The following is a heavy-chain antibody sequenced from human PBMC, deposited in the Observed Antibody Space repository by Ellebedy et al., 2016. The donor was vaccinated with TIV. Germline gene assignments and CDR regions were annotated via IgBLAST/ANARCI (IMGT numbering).Heavy chain of an antibody. V-gene: IGHV1-69*13. D-gene: IGHD4-11*01. CDR3: ARDEDYNPYYYYGMDV. Sequence: SVKVSXXASGGTFSSYAISWVRQAPGQGLEWMGGIIPIFGTANYAQKFQGRVTITADESTSTAYMELSSLRSEDTAVYYCARDEDYNPYYYYGMDVWGQGTTVTVSS. CDR1: GGTFSSYA. J-gene: IGHJ6*02. CDR2: IIPIFGTA.